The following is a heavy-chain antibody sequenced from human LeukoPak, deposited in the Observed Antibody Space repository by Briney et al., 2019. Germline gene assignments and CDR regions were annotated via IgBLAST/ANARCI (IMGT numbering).Heavy chain of an antibody. CDR2: IKQDGSEK. CDR3: ARRYCSSVSCYNLDY. CDR1: GFSFSSYW. J-gene: IGHJ4*02. V-gene: IGHV3-7*01. Sequence: GGSLRLSCAASGFSFSSYWMSWVRQAPGKGLEWVANIKQDGSEKYYVDSMKGRFTISRDNAKNSLYLEMNSLRAEDTAVYYCARRYCSSVSCYNLDYWGQGTLVTVSS. D-gene: IGHD2-2*02.